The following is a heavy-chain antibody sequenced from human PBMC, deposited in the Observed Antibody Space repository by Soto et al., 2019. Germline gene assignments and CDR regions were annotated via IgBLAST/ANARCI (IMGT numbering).Heavy chain of an antibody. CDR2: INAGNGNT. Sequence: QVQLVQSGAEEKKPGASVKVSCKASGYTFSSYAMHWVRQAPGQRLEWMGWINAGNGNTKYSQKFQGRVTITSDTSASTAYMELSRLRSEDTALYYCAGGGPPIDYWGQGTLVTVSS. D-gene: IGHD3-10*01. CDR3: AGGGPPIDY. J-gene: IGHJ4*02. CDR1: GYTFSSYA. V-gene: IGHV1-3*05.